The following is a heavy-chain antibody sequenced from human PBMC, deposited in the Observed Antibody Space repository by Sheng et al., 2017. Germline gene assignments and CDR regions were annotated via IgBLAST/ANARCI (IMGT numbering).Heavy chain of an antibody. CDR1: GGSFSGYY. D-gene: IGHD2-8*01. V-gene: IGHV4-34*01. CDR2: IIHSGNT. Sequence: QVQLQQWGAGLLKPSETLSLTCRVFGGSFSGYYWTWIRQTPGKGLEWLAEIIHSGNTNYSPSLRSRISMSVDTSNNQFSLKLTSVTAADTAVYFCARGRVFMGYASFDNWGQGTLVTVSS. J-gene: IGHJ4*02. CDR3: ARGRVFMGYASFDN.